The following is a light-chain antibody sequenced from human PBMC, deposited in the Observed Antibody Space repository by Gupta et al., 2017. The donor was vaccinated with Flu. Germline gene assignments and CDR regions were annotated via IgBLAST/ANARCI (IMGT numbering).Light chain of an antibody. CDR2: KAS. CDR3: QQFDRYPYT. Sequence: PSTLSASVGDRVTITCRASQNVSPWLAWYQQKPVKAPNLLIYKASHLQSGVPSRYSGDVSGTEFTLTINSLQPDDFATYYCQQFDRYPYTFGQGTKLEIK. CDR1: QNVSPW. J-gene: IGKJ2*01. V-gene: IGKV1-5*03.